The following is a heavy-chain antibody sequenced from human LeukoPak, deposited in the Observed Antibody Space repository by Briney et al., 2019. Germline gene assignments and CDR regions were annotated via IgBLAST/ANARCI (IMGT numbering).Heavy chain of an antibody. J-gene: IGHJ4*02. CDR2: IIPIFGTA. V-gene: IGHV1-69*13. Sequence: GASVKVSCKASGGTFSSYAISWVRQAPGQGLEWMGGIIPIFGTANYAQKFQGRVTITADESTSTAYMELSSLRSEDTAVYYCARVFSETSYGGDYFDYWGQGTLVTVSS. CDR1: GGTFSSYA. D-gene: IGHD4-23*01. CDR3: ARVFSETSYGGDYFDY.